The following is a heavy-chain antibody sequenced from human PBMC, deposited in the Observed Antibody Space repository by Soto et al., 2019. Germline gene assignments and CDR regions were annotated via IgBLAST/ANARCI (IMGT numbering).Heavy chain of an antibody. V-gene: IGHV1-8*01. J-gene: IGHJ6*02. CDR3: ARGPGYDFWSGRPYYYYYGMDV. CDR2: MNPNSGNT. D-gene: IGHD3-3*01. Sequence: ASVKVSCKASGYTFTSYDINWLRQATGQGLEWMGWMNPNSGNTGYAQKFQGRVTMTRNTSISTAYMELSSLRSEDTAVYYCARGPGYDFWSGRPYYYYYGMDVWGQGTTVTVSS. CDR1: GYTFTSYD.